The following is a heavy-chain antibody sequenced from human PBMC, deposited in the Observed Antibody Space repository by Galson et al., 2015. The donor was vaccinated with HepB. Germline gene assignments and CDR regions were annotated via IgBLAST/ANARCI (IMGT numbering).Heavy chain of an antibody. V-gene: IGHV1-24*01. CDR3: ATGNYSGSGGSDY. CDR1: GDSLIELW. Sequence: SVKVSCKVFGDSLIELWVHWVRQAPGKGLEWMGAFDPEDLETIYAQKFQGRLTMTEDTTTDTAYMELSSLRSEDTAVYFCATGNYSGSGGSDYWGQGTLVIVSS. CDR2: FDPEDLET. J-gene: IGHJ4*02. D-gene: IGHD3-10*01.